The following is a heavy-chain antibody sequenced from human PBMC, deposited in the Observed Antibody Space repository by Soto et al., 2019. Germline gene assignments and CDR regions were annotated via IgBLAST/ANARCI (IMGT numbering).Heavy chain of an antibody. V-gene: IGHV5-10-1*01. CDR2: IDPSDSYT. CDR1: GYSFTSYW. D-gene: IGHD6-13*01. CDR3: ARQWSSSWYTYYHYGMDV. J-gene: IGHJ6*02. Sequence: PGESLKISCKGSGYSFTSYWISWVRQMPGKGLEWMGRIDPSDSYTNYSPSFQGHVTISADKSISTAYLQWSSLKASDTAMYYCARQWSSSWYTYYHYGMDVWGQGTTVTVSS.